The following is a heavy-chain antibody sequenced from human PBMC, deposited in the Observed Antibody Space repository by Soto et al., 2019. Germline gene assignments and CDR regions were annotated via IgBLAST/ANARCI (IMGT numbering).Heavy chain of an antibody. D-gene: IGHD3-10*01. V-gene: IGHV4-34*01. CDR1: GESFSGYY. CDR3: ARVQSTRGENWFAP. CDR2: INHSGST. Sequence: ASETLSLTCAVYGESFSGYYWSWIRQPPGKGLEWIGEINHSGSTNYNPSLKSRVTISVDTSKNQFSLKLSSVTAADTAVYYCARVQSTRGENWFAPRGQGTLVTVSS. J-gene: IGHJ5*02.